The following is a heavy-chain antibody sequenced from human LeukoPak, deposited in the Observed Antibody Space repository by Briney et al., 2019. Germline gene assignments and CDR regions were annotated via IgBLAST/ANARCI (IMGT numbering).Heavy chain of an antibody. V-gene: IGHV3-21*01. CDR2: ISSSSSYI. CDR1: GFTFSSYS. D-gene: IGHD4-17*01. Sequence: GGSLRLSCAASGFTFSSYSMNWVRQAPGKGLEWVSSISSSSSYIYYADSVKGRFTISRDNAKTSLYLQMNSLRAADTAVYYCARTRPTTADAFDIWGQGTMVTVSS. J-gene: IGHJ3*02. CDR3: ARTRPTTADAFDI.